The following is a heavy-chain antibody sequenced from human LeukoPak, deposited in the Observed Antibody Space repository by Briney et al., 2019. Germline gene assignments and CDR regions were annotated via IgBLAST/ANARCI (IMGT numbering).Heavy chain of an antibody. V-gene: IGHV3-7*01. CDR3: AKELRIAVAGTPRK. CDR1: GFTFSSYW. J-gene: IGHJ4*02. D-gene: IGHD6-19*01. CDR2: IKQDGSEK. Sequence: RPGGSLRLSCAASGFTFSSYWMSWVRQAPGKGLEWVANIKQDGSEKYYVDSVKGRFTISRDNSKNTLYLQMNSLRAEDTAVYYCAKELRIAVAGTPRKWGQGTLVTVSS.